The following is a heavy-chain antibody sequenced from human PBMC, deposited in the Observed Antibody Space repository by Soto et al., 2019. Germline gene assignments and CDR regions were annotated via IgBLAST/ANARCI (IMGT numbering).Heavy chain of an antibody. D-gene: IGHD6-6*01. J-gene: IGHJ6*02. CDR2: IYYSGST. V-gene: IGHV4-59*01. CDR1: GGSISSYY. CDR3: ARDKVVLRRGNYYYHGMDV. Sequence: QVQLQESGPGLVKPSETLSLTCTVSGGSISSYYWSWIRQPPGKGLEWIGYIYYSGSTNYNPSLKSRATLQVDTSKNQFSLKLSSVTAAETAVYYCARDKVVLRRGNYYYHGMDVWGQGTTVTVSS.